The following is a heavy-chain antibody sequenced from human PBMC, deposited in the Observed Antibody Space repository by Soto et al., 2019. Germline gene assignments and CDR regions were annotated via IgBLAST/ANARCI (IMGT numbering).Heavy chain of an antibody. CDR3: ARDKVEYYDSSGPGAYYYYYYGMDV. D-gene: IGHD3-22*01. CDR2: INSDGSST. CDR1: GFTFSSYW. V-gene: IGHV3-74*01. J-gene: IGHJ6*02. Sequence: GGSLRLSCAASGFTFSSYWMHWVRQAPGKGLVWVSRINSDGSSTSYADSVKGRFTISRDNAKNTLYLQMNSLRAEDTPVYYCARDKVEYYDSSGPGAYYYYYYGMDVWGQETTVTVSS.